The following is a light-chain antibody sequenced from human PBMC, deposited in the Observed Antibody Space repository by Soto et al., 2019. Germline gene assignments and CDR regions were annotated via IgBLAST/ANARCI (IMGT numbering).Light chain of an antibody. J-gene: IGLJ1*01. CDR1: SSDVGGYDY. CDR2: EVN. V-gene: IGLV2-14*01. Sequence: QSVLTQPASVSGSPGQSITISCTGTSSDVGGYDYVSWYQQHPGKAPKLMIYEVNNRPSGVSYRFSGSKSGNTASLTISGLQAEDEAHYYCSSYTTSYFYVFGPGTKLTVL. CDR3: SSYTTSYFYV.